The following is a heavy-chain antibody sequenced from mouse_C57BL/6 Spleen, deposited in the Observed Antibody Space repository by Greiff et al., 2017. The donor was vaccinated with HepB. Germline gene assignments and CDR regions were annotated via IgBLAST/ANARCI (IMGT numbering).Heavy chain of an antibody. CDR2: IYPGSGST. CDR1: GYTFTSYW. D-gene: IGHD1-1*01. V-gene: IGHV1-55*01. Sequence: QVQLQQPGAELVKPGASVKMSCKASGYTFTSYWITWVKQRPGQGLEWIGDIYPGSGSTNYNEKFKSKATLTVDTSSSTAYMQLSSLTSEDSAVYDWASQDYGSSYAMDDWGQGTSVTVSS. J-gene: IGHJ4*01. CDR3: ASQDYGSSYAMDD.